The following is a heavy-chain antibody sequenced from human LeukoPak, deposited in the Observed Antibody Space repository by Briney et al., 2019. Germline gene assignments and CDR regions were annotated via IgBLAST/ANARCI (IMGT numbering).Heavy chain of an antibody. Sequence: GGSLRLSCAASGFTISSYSMNWVRQAPGKGLEWVLYISRSSSTIYYADSVKGRFTISRDNAKNSLYLQMNSLRAEDTAVYYCVKVGGVVTLLGYFDLWGRGTLVTVSS. D-gene: IGHD3-3*01. CDR2: ISRSSSTI. J-gene: IGHJ2*01. CDR1: GFTISSYS. V-gene: IGHV3-48*04. CDR3: VKVGGVVTLLGYFDL.